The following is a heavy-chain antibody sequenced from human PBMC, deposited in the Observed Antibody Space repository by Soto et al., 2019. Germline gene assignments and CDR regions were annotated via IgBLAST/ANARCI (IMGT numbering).Heavy chain of an antibody. CDR3: AQFSYATSFPQTYSFDY. J-gene: IGHJ4*02. CDR1: GFSLTRSGVG. D-gene: IGHD2-2*01. CDR2: IYWDDDK. Sequence: QITLKESGPTLVRPTQTLTLTCTFSGFSLTRSGVGVGWIRQPPGKALQWLAVIYWDDDKRYSPSLKSRLSITKDTSKNQVVLRVTNTDPVDTATYSCAQFSYATSFPQTYSFDYWGQGTLVTVSS. V-gene: IGHV2-5*02.